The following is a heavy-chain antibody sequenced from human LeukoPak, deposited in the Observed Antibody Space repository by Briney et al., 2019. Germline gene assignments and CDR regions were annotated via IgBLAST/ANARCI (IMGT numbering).Heavy chain of an antibody. CDR3: ARGYYDTLTGPDY. V-gene: IGHV3-21*01. Sequence: GGSLRLSCAASGFTFSTYSMNWVRQAPGKGLEWVSSISSSSSYIYYADSVKGRATISRDNAKNSLYLQMNSLRAEDTAVYYCARGYYDTLTGPDYWGQGTRVTVSS. CDR2: ISSSSSYI. CDR1: GFTFSTYS. J-gene: IGHJ4*02. D-gene: IGHD3-9*01.